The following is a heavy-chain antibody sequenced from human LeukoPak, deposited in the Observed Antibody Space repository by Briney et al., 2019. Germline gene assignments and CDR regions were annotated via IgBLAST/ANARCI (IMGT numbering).Heavy chain of an antibody. J-gene: IGHJ4*02. CDR2: IYYSGST. CDR1: GCSISSYY. CDR3: ARVIGWELRPATIDY. D-gene: IGHD1-26*01. V-gene: IGHV4-59*01. Sequence: SETLCLTCAVSGCSISSYYWSWIRQPPGKGLECISYIYYSGSTSYNPSLKSRFTISVDTSKNQFSLKLSCVTAADTAVYYCARVIGWELRPATIDYWGQGTLVTVSS.